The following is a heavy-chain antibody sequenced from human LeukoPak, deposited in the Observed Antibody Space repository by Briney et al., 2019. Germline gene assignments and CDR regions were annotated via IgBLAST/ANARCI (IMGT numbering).Heavy chain of an antibody. CDR1: GFTFSSYE. Sequence: GGSLRLSCAASGFTFSSYEMNWVRQAPGRGLEWVSAISGSGGSTYYADSVKGRFTISRDNSKNTLYLQMNSLRAEDTAVYYCAKDDYSNYAPDWGQGTLVTVSS. J-gene: IGHJ4*02. CDR3: AKDDYSNYAPD. D-gene: IGHD4-11*01. CDR2: ISGSGGST. V-gene: IGHV3-23*01.